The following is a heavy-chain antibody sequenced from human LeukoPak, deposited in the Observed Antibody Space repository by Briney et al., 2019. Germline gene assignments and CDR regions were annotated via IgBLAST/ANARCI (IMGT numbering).Heavy chain of an antibody. CDR1: GFTFSNYG. D-gene: IGHD3-22*01. Sequence: GGSLRLSCGASGFTFSNYGMHWVRQAPGKGLEWVAFIRYDGSNRHYADSVKGRFTISRDNSKNTLYLQMNSLGAEDTAVYYCAKDRATMIGVIRTAPRGTFDYWGQGTLVTVSS. J-gene: IGHJ4*02. CDR3: AKDRATMIGVIRTAPRGTFDY. CDR2: IRYDGSNR. V-gene: IGHV3-30*02.